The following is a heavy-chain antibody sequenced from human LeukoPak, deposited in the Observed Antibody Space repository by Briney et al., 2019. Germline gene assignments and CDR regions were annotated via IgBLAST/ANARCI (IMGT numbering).Heavy chain of an antibody. J-gene: IGHJ3*02. CDR3: ARDGDSSGYYPDDAFDI. Sequence: GASVKVSCKASGYTFTSYYMHWVRQAPGQGLEWMGIINPSGGSTSYAQKFQGRVTMTRDTSTSTVYMELSSLRSEDTAVYYCARDGDSSGYYPDDAFDIWGQGTMVTVSS. V-gene: IGHV1-46*01. CDR1: GYTFTSYY. CDR2: INPSGGST. D-gene: IGHD3-22*01.